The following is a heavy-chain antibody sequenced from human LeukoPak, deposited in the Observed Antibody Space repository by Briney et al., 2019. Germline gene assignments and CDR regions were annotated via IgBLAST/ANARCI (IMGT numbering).Heavy chain of an antibody. J-gene: IGHJ4*02. D-gene: IGHD6-13*01. Sequence: GGSLRLSCVASGFTFSDYSMNWVRQAPGRGLEYIAYMSISGSTIKYAESVKGRFTISRDNAKNSLYLQMNSLTAEDTAVYYCARDIAWQQLAVFDYWGQGTMVTVSS. CDR2: MSISGSTI. CDR3: ARDIAWQQLAVFDY. V-gene: IGHV3-48*04. CDR1: GFTFSDYS.